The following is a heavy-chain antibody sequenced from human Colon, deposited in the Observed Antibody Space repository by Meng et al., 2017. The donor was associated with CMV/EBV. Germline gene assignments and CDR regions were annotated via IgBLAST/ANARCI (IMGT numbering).Heavy chain of an antibody. V-gene: IGHV3-23*01. CDR1: GVTFSDYA. Sequence: GESLKISCVASGVTFSDYAMSWVRQAPGKGLEWVASISGSGAKTDFAESAKGRFSVSRDNSKNTLYLQMNSLTGEDTAVYYCAKDTILGLTKPSDCWGQGTLVTVSS. CDR3: AKDTILGLTKPSDC. D-gene: IGHD3/OR15-3a*01. J-gene: IGHJ4*02. CDR2: ISGSGAKT.